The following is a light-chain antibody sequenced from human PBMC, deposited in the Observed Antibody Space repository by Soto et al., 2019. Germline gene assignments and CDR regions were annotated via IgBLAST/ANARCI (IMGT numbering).Light chain of an antibody. Sequence: QSSLTQPPSASGSPGQSVTISCTGTSSDVGGYNYVSWYRQHPGKAPKLIIYEVTKRPSGVPDRFSASKSGNTASLTVSGLQAEDEADYYCTSYAGSHTYVFGTGTKVTVL. CDR3: TSYAGSHTYV. CDR1: SSDVGGYNY. V-gene: IGLV2-8*01. CDR2: EVT. J-gene: IGLJ1*01.